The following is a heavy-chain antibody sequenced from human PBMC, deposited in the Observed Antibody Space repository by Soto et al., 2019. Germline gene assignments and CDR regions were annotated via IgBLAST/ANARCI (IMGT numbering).Heavy chain of an antibody. CDR2: MFYSGST. V-gene: IGHV4-31*03. CDR1: GASISSGRYY. J-gene: IGHJ4*02. Sequence: SETLSLTCTVSGASISSGRYYWSWIRQHPGKGLEWIGYMFYSGSTYYHPSLKSRVNISADTSKNQLSLRLTSVTPADTAVYYCARDNGYGHFDSWGQGTLVTVSS. CDR3: ARDNGYGHFDS. D-gene: IGHD5-12*01.